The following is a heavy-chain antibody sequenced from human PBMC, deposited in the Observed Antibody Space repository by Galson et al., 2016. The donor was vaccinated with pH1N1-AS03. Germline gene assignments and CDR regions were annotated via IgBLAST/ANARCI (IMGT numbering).Heavy chain of an antibody. Sequence: SLRLSCAATGFTVSSGYHMSWVRQAPGKGLEWVSVIHPGGDTYNADSVKGRFTISRDNFENMVYLQMNSLRPEDTAVYSCAGGFPYYDILTGAFDYWGQGTLVTVSS. J-gene: IGHJ4*02. CDR1: GFTVSSGY. CDR2: IHPGGDT. V-gene: IGHV3-66*02. D-gene: IGHD3-9*01. CDR3: AGGFPYYDILTGAFDY.